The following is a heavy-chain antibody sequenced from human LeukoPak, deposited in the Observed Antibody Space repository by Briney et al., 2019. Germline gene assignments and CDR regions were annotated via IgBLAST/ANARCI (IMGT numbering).Heavy chain of an antibody. V-gene: IGHV7-4-1*02. Sequence: ASVKVSCKVSGYTLTELSMHWVRQAPGQGLEWMGWINTNTGNPTYAQGFTGRFVFSLDTSVSTAYLQISSLKAEDTAVYYCARAAHCTNGVCYRWFDPWGQGTLVTVSS. J-gene: IGHJ5*02. CDR1: GYTLTELS. CDR2: INTNTGNP. CDR3: ARAAHCTNGVCYRWFDP. D-gene: IGHD2-8*01.